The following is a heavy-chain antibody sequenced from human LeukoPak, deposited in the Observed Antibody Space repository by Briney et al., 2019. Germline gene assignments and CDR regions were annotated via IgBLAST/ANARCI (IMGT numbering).Heavy chain of an antibody. CDR3: AREGAYNSSSAFDF. J-gene: IGHJ4*02. V-gene: IGHV3-43*02. CDR2: ISGDGDKT. Sequence: QPGGSLRLSCAASGFTFDNYPLHWVRQAPGKGLEWVSVISGDGDKTYYAASLRGRFTISRDNSKNTLYLQMNSLRAEDTAVYYCAREGAYNSSSAFDFWGQGTLVTVSS. D-gene: IGHD6-6*01. CDR1: GFTFDNYP.